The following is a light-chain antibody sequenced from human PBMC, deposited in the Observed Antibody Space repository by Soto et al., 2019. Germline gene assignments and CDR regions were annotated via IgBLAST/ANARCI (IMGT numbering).Light chain of an antibody. Sequence: AIRMTQSPSSFSASTGDRVTITCLASQGISSYLAWYQQKPGKAPKLLIYAASTLQSGVPSRFSGSGSGTEFTLTISGLLPEDFATYHCQQLNTLPFTFGQGTRLEIK. CDR3: QQLNTLPFT. J-gene: IGKJ5*01. V-gene: IGKV1-8*01. CDR2: AAS. CDR1: QGISSY.